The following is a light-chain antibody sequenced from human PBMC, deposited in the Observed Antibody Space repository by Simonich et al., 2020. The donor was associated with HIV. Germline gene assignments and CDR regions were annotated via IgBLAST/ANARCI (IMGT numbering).Light chain of an antibody. CDR3: QQSYSTPWT. CDR1: ERISSW. V-gene: IGKV1-39*01. Sequence: DIQMTQSPSTLSASVGDRVTITCRASERISSWLAWYQQKSGKAPKLLIYAASSLQSGVPSRCSGSGSGTDFTLTISSLQPEDFATYYCQQSYSTPWTFGQGTKVEIK. CDR2: AAS. J-gene: IGKJ1*01.